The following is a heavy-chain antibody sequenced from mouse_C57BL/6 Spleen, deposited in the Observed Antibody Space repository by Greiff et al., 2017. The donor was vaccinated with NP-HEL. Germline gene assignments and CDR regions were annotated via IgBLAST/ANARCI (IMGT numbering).Heavy chain of an antibody. J-gene: IGHJ2*01. Sequence: QVQLKQPGTELVKPGASVKLSCKASGYTFTSYWMHWVKQRPGQGLEWIGNINPSNGGTNYNEKFKSKATLTVDKSSSTAYMQLSSLTSEDSAVYYCARGSIGARSNSFFDYWGQGTTLTVSS. V-gene: IGHV1-53*01. D-gene: IGHD2-14*01. CDR1: GYTFTSYW. CDR3: ARGSIGARSNSFFDY. CDR2: INPSNGGT.